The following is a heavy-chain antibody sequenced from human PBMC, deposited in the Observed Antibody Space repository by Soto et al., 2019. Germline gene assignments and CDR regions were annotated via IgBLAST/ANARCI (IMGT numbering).Heavy chain of an antibody. V-gene: IGHV3-33*06. CDR3: AKAYYYGSGSYFPFDY. J-gene: IGHJ4*02. CDR1: GFTFSRYG. D-gene: IGHD3-10*01. CDR2: IWYDGSDK. Sequence: PGGSLRLSCAASGFTFSRYGMHWVRQAPGKGLEWLAVIWYDGSDKYYADSVKGRFTISRDNSKNTLYLQMNSLRAEDTAVYYCAKAYYYGSGSYFPFDYWGQGTLVTVSS.